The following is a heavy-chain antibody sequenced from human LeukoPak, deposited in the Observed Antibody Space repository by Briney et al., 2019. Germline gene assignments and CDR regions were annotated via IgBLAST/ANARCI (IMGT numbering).Heavy chain of an antibody. V-gene: IGHV1-69-2*01. CDR3: ATVARNSITIFGVALLH. Sequence: GASVKISCKVSGYTFTDYYMHWVQQAPGKGLEWMGLVDPEDGETIYAEKFQGRVTITADTSTDTAYMELSSLRSEDTAVYYCATVARNSITIFGVALLHWGQGTLVTVSS. D-gene: IGHD3-3*01. J-gene: IGHJ4*02. CDR2: VDPEDGET. CDR1: GYTFTDYY.